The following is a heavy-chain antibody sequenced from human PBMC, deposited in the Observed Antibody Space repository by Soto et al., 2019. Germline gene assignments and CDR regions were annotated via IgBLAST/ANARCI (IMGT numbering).Heavy chain of an antibody. CDR3: ARGVGSGWYRGDAFDI. V-gene: IGHV5-51*01. Sequence: DVQLVQSGAEVKKPGESLKISCTGSGYSFSSYWIAWVRQMPGRGLEWMGIIYPGDSDTRYSPSFQGQVTISGDKSISTAYLQWSSLKASDTAMYYCARGVGSGWYRGDAFDIWGRGTVVTVSS. J-gene: IGHJ3*02. CDR2: IYPGDSDT. CDR1: GYSFSSYW. D-gene: IGHD6-19*01.